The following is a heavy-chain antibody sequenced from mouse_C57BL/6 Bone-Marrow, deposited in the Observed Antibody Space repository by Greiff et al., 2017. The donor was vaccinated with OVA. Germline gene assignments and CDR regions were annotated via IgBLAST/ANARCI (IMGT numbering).Heavy chain of an antibody. CDR3: ARRRGYGSSYRLGYWYFDV. J-gene: IGHJ1*03. D-gene: IGHD1-1*01. CDR1: GFSLSTSGMG. Sequence: ESGPGILQSSQTLSLTCSFSGFSLSTSGMGVSWIRQPSGKGLEWLAHIYWDDDKRYNPSLKSRLTISKDTSRNQVFLKITSVDTADTATYYCARRRGYGSSYRLGYWYFDVWGTGTTVTVSS. CDR2: IYWDDDK. V-gene: IGHV8-12*01.